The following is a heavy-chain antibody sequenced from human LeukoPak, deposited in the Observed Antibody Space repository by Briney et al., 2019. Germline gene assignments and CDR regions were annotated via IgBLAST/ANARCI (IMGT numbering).Heavy chain of an antibody. J-gene: IGHJ4*02. CDR2: ISYTGST. CDR1: GGSISNYY. D-gene: IGHD6-13*01. Sequence: SETLSLTCAVSGGSISNYYWSWIRQPPGKGLEWIGYISYTGSTNYHPSFKSRVTISLDTSKNQFSLKLSSVTAADTAVYYCARQGDSSSWSYFDYWGQGTLVTVSS. CDR3: ARQGDSSSWSYFDY. V-gene: IGHV4-59*08.